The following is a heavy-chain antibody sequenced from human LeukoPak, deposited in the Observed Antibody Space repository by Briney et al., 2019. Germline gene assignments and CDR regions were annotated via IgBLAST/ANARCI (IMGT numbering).Heavy chain of an antibody. Sequence: GGSLRLSCAASGFTFNNYWMNWVRQAPGKGLEWVANIEQDGSEEYYVDSVKSRFTISRDNAKNSLSLQMNSLRAEDTAVYYCARDLRTPGFFDYWGQGTLVTVSS. CDR3: ARDLRTPGFFDY. V-gene: IGHV3-7*01. CDR1: GFTFNNYW. J-gene: IGHJ4*02. CDR2: IEQDGSEE.